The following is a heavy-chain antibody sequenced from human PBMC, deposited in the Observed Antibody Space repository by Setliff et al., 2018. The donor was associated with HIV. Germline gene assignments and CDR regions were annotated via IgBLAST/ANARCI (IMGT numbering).Heavy chain of an antibody. CDR1: GGSISSSSYY. CDR3: ARRQQLWLLYAFDI. D-gene: IGHD5-18*01. Sequence: SETLSLTCTVSGGSISSSSYYWGWIRQPPGKGLEWIGSIYYSGSTCYNPSLKSRVTISVDTSKNQFSLKLSSVTAADTAVYYCARRQQLWLLYAFDIWGQGTMVTVSS. J-gene: IGHJ3*02. V-gene: IGHV4-39*01. CDR2: IYYSGST.